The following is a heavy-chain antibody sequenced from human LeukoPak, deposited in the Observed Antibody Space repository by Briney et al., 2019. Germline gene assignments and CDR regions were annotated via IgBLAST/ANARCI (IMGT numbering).Heavy chain of an antibody. CDR2: IWYDGSNK. J-gene: IGHJ4*02. CDR3: ARDLVAGRIAAAGTNSLGY. CDR1: GFTFSSYS. D-gene: IGHD6-13*01. V-gene: IGHV3-33*08. Sequence: HSGGSLRLSCAASGFTFSSYSMNWVRQAPGKGLEWVAVIWYDGSNKYYADSVKGRFTISRDNSKNTLYLQMNSLRAEDTAVYYCARDLVAGRIAAAGTNSLGYWGQGTLVTVSS.